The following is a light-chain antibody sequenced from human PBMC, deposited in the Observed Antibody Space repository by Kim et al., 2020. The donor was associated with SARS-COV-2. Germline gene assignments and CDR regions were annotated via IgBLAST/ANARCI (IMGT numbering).Light chain of an antibody. CDR1: QRVRSNY. CDR3: QQYGSSPRT. J-gene: IGKJ1*01. CDR2: TAS. V-gene: IGKV3-20*01. Sequence: SPGDRATLSCRASQRVRSNYLAWYQQKPGQAPRLLIYTASKRATGIPDRFSGSGSGTDFTLSITRLEPEDFAVYYCQQYGSSPRTFGQGTKVDIK.